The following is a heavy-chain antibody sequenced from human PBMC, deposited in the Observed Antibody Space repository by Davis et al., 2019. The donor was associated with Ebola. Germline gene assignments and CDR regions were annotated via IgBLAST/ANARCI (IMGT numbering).Heavy chain of an antibody. J-gene: IGHJ4*02. CDR2: ISYDGSNK. CDR3: ASSVVLVAATILY. V-gene: IGHV3-30*03. CDR1: GFTFSSYG. Sequence: GESLKISCAASGFTFSSYGMHWVRQAPGKGLEWVAIISYDGSNKYYADSVKGRFTISRDNSKNTLYLQMNSLRAEDTAVYYCASSVVLVAATILYWGQGTLVTVSS. D-gene: IGHD2-15*01.